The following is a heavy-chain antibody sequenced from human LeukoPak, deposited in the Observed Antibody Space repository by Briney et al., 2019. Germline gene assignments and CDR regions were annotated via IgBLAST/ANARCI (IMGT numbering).Heavy chain of an antibody. Sequence: PGSSVQVSCKASGCTFTGYYMHWVRQAPGQGLEWMGWINPNSGGTNYAQKFQGRVTMTRDTSISTAYMDLSRLRSDDTAVYYCASYSWSYSSDFDYWGQGTLVTVSS. D-gene: IGHD1-26*01. J-gene: IGHJ4*02. V-gene: IGHV1-2*02. CDR3: ASYSWSYSSDFDY. CDR1: GCTFTGYY. CDR2: INPNSGGT.